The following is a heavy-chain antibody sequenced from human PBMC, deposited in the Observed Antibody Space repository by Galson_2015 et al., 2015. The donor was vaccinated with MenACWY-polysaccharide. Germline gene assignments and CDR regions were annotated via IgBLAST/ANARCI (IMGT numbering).Heavy chain of an antibody. D-gene: IGHD3-9*01. V-gene: IGHV3-30-3*01. CDR2: ISYDGGNK. CDR1: GFIFSNYA. J-gene: IGHJ3*02. Sequence: SLRLSCAASGFIFSNYAMHWVRQAPAKGLEWVASISYDGGNKYYTDSVKGRFTISRDNSKNTLNLQMNSLRAEDTAIYYCARDLDYAFDMWGQGTMVTVSS. CDR3: ARDLDYAFDM.